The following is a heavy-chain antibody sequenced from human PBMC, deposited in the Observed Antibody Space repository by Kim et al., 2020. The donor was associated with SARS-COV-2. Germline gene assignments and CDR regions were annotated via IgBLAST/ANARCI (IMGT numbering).Heavy chain of an antibody. J-gene: IGHJ4*02. V-gene: IGHV3-11*04. Sequence: ESVEGRFTISRDNAKKSLYLQMTSLRAEDTAVYYCAKEGLAVAGEGIDYWGQGTLVTVSS. D-gene: IGHD6-19*01. CDR3: AKEGLAVAGEGIDY.